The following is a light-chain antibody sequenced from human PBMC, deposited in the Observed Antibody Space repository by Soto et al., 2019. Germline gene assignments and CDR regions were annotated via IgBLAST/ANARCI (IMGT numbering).Light chain of an antibody. Sequence: ALTQPASVSGSPGQSITISCTGTSSDVGGYNYVTWYQQHPGKAPKLIIYEVRNRPSGISDRFSGSKSGNTASLTISGLQAEDEADYYCSSYTGSSTYVFGTGTKLTVL. CDR2: EVR. CDR3: SSYTGSSTYV. V-gene: IGLV2-14*01. CDR1: SSDVGGYNY. J-gene: IGLJ1*01.